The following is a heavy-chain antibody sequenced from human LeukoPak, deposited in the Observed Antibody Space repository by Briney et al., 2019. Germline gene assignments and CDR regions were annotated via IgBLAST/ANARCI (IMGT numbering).Heavy chain of an antibody. CDR2: ISGSGGST. Sequence: GGSLRLSCAASGFTFSSYAMSWVRQAPAKGLEWVSAISGSGGSTYYAASVKGRFTISRDNSKNTLYLQMNSLRAEDTAVYYCAKDPIYSSGWWGAFYFDYWGQGTLVTVSS. V-gene: IGHV3-23*01. CDR1: GFTFSSYA. CDR3: AKDPIYSSGWWGAFYFDY. J-gene: IGHJ4*02. D-gene: IGHD6-19*01.